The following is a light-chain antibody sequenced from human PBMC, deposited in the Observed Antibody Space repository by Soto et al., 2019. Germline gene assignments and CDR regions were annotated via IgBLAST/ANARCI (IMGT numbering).Light chain of an antibody. V-gene: IGLV2-14*03. CDR1: SSGVGGFNS. J-gene: IGLJ1*01. CDR2: DVV. CDR3: SSYTSTMTNV. Sequence: QSALTQPASVSGSPGPSITISCTGTSSGVGGFNSVSWYQLRPGTAPKLILYDVVDRPSGVSYRFSGSKSGNTASLTISGLQAADEADYFCSSYTSTMTNVFGSGTKVTVL.